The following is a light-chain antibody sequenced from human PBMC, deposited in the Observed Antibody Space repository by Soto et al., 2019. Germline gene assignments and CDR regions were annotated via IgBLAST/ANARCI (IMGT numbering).Light chain of an antibody. V-gene: IGKV1-39*01. CDR3: QQSYSTPIT. CDR1: QSLLYSNGYNF. J-gene: IGKJ5*01. Sequence: MTQSPLSLPVTPGEPASISCRSSQSLLYSNGYNFLDWYQQKPGKAPKLXIYAASSLQSGVPSRFSGSGSGTDFTLTISSLQPEDFATYYCQQSYSTPITFGQGTRLEIK. CDR2: AAS.